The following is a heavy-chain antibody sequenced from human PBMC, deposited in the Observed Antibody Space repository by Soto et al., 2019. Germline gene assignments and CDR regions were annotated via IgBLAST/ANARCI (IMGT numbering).Heavy chain of an antibody. Sequence: QTGGSLRLSCVAYGFTFNNYAGNWVRQAPGKGLEWVSSISASGGSTYYADSVKGRFYISRDNSRNTSYLQMNSLSAEDTAIYYCAKGHDFWSGYSNYWGQGT. CDR1: GFTFNNYA. CDR2: ISASGGST. CDR3: AKGHDFWSGYSNY. J-gene: IGHJ4*02. V-gene: IGHV3-23*01. D-gene: IGHD3-3*01.